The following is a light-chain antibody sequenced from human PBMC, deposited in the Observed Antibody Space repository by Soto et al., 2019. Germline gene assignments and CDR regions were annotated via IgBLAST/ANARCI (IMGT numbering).Light chain of an antibody. Sequence: ETVMTQSPATLSVSPGERATLSCRASQSVSSALAWYQQKPGLPPRLLIYDASTRATGIPARFSGSGSGTEFILTISSVESEDFAIYYCQQYHSSRTFGQGTKV. J-gene: IGKJ1*01. CDR2: DAS. CDR1: QSVSSA. V-gene: IGKV3-15*01. CDR3: QQYHSSRT.